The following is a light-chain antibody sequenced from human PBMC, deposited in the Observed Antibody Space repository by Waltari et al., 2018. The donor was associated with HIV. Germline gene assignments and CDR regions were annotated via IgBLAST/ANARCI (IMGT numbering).Light chain of an antibody. J-gene: IGLJ3*02. CDR1: SLRRYY. CDR3: NSRDSSGNRV. V-gene: IGLV3-19*01. CDR2: GKN. Sequence: SSELTQDPAVSVALGQTVRITCQGDSLRRYYASWYQQKPRQAHVLVIYGKNNRPSGIPDRFSGSSSGNTASLTITGAQAEDEADYYCNSRDSSGNRVFGGGTNLTVL.